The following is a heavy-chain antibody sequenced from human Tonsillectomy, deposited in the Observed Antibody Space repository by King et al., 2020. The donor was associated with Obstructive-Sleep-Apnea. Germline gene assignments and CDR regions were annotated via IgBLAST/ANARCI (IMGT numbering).Heavy chain of an antibody. Sequence: QLQESGPGLVKPSGTLSLTCAVSGGSISSTNWWSWVRQPPGKGLEWIGEIYHSGSTNYNPSLKNRVTISIDKSENQFSLKLTSMTAADTAVYYCASGNSTSTGYWGQGTLVTVSS. J-gene: IGHJ4*02. D-gene: IGHD2/OR15-2a*01. CDR3: ASGNSTSTGY. CDR2: IYHSGST. V-gene: IGHV4-4*02. CDR1: GGSISSTNW.